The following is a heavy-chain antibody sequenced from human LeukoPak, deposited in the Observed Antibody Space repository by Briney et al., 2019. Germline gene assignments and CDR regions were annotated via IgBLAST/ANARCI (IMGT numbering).Heavy chain of an antibody. D-gene: IGHD1-1*01. Sequence: GGSLRLSCAASGFTLSSYWMDWVRQVPWKGLLWVSRINPDGSFTSYADRVKGRFTISRDDAKNTLYLQMNSLTVEDTAVYYCVRDRGWNSFDDWGQGTLVTVSS. J-gene: IGHJ4*02. V-gene: IGHV3-74*01. CDR3: VRDRGWNSFDD. CDR2: INPDGSFT. CDR1: GFTLSSYW.